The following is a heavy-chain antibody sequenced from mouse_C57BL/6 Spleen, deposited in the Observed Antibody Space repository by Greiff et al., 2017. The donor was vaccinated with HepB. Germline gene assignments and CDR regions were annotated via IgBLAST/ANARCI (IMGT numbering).Heavy chain of an antibody. CDR1: GYTFTSYC. CDR3: ARGGLRPLYANDY. CDR2: INPNSGST. Sequence: QVQLQQPGAELVKPGASVKLSCKASGYTFTSYCMHWVKQRPGKGLEWIGMINPNSGSTNYNEKFKSKATLTVDKSSSTAYMQLSSLTSEDSAVYYCARGGLRPLYANDYWGQGTSVTVSS. D-gene: IGHD2-4*01. J-gene: IGHJ4*01. V-gene: IGHV1-64*01.